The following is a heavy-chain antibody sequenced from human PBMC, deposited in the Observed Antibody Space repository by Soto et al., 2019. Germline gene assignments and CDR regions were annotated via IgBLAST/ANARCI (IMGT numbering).Heavy chain of an antibody. D-gene: IGHD2-15*01. CDR2: INPKSGDT. CDR3: AKGLWTVGHCTGGSCYDDMDV. CDR1: EYTFIGFH. J-gene: IGHJ6*02. V-gene: IGHV1-2*02. Sequence: QVQLVQSGAEVKKPGASVKVSCEASEYTFIGFHLHWVRQAPGQGLEWMGWINPKSGDTKYAQKFQGRVTLTRDTSISTGYMELSRLESNDTAVYYCAKGLWTVGHCTGGSCYDDMDVWGQGTTVTVSS.